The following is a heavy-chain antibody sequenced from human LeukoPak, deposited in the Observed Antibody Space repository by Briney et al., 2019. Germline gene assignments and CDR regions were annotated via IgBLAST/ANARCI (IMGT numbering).Heavy chain of an antibody. CDR2: IYISGST. Sequence: NPSETLSLTCTVSGGSISSYYWSWIRQPAGKGLEWIGHIYISGSTNYNPSLKSRVTMSVDTSKNQFSLKLSPVTAADTAVYYCARETDYSSTDYWGQGTLVTVSS. D-gene: IGHD6-13*01. CDR3: ARETDYSSTDY. V-gene: IGHV4-4*07. CDR1: GGSISSYY. J-gene: IGHJ4*02.